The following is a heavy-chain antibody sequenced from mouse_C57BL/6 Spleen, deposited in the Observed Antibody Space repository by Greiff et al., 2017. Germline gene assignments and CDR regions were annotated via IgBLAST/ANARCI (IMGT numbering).Heavy chain of an antibody. CDR2: SRNKANDYTT. J-gene: IGHJ1*03. Sequence: EVQLVESGGGLVQSGRSLRLSCATSGFTFSDFYMEWVRQAPGKGLEWIAASRNKANDYTTEYSASVKGRFIVSRDTSQSILYLQMNALRAEDTAIYYCARDAKLGRYFDVWGTGTTVTVSS. V-gene: IGHV7-1*01. D-gene: IGHD4-1*01. CDR1: GFTFSDFY. CDR3: ARDAKLGRYFDV.